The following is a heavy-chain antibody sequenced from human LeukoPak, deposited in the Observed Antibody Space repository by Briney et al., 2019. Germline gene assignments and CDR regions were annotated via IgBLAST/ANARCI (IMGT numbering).Heavy chain of an antibody. J-gene: IGHJ4*02. V-gene: IGHV3-15*01. CDR2: IRSKTHGGTT. D-gene: IGHD1-26*01. CDR1: GFTFCDVW. Sequence: PGGSLRLSCAASGFTFCDVWMSWVRQAPGMGLEWIGRIRSKTHGGTTDYAAPVKGRFSISRDDSKNTLYLQMNSLKTEDTAVYYCATEGSSPKYFDFWGQGTLVTVSS. CDR3: ATEGSSPKYFDF.